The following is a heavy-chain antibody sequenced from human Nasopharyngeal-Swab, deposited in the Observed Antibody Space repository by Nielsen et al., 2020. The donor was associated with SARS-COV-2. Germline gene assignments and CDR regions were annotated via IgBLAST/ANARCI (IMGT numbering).Heavy chain of an antibody. Sequence: GESLKISCTVSGLAFSGYWMSWVRQAPGKGLEWVANINQAGSEKYYVDSVKGRFTISRDNAKNSLLLEMNSLSAEDTAVYYCARATAARPFDYWGQGTLATVSS. V-gene: IGHV3-7*05. J-gene: IGHJ4*02. CDR1: GLAFSGYW. D-gene: IGHD6-6*01. CDR2: INQAGSEK. CDR3: ARATAARPFDY.